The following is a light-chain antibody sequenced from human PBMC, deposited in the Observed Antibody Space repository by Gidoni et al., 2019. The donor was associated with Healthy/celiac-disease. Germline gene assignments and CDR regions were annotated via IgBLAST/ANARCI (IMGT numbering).Light chain of an antibody. J-gene: IGKJ3*01. CDR1: QGISSA. V-gene: IGKV1-13*02. CDR3: QQFNSYTHLFT. CDR2: DAS. Sequence: AIQLTQSPSSLSASVGDRVTITCRASQGISSALAWYQQKPGKAPKLLIYDASSLESGVRSRLSGSGSGTDFTLTISSLQREDFATYYCQQFNSYTHLFTFDHXTKVEI.